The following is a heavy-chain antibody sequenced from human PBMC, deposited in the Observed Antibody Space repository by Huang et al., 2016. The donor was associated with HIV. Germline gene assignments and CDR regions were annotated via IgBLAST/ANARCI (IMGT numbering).Heavy chain of an antibody. CDR3: ARDPKYHRIGYYRQRRGIDI. Sequence: QIQLMQSGPELKQPGASVKVSCKASGYPFTSYGITWVRQAPGQGPDGMGWVSASRGETEYAQKFQGRVTLTTDTSTNIAYMELRSLRSDDTAKYYCARDPKYHRIGYYRQRRGIDIWGQGTMVSVSS. CDR2: VSASRGET. CDR1: GYPFTSYG. V-gene: IGHV1-18*01. D-gene: IGHD3-22*01. J-gene: IGHJ3*02.